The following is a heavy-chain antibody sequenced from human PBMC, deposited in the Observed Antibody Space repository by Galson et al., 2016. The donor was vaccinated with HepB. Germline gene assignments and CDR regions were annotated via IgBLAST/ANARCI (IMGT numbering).Heavy chain of an antibody. J-gene: IGHJ4*02. Sequence: ALVIPTQTLTLTCTFSGFTLTNSGVGVGWIRQPPGKALEWLALIYWADNRHSSPSLKRRLTFTKDTSKDQVVLTLTHMVPMDTATYYCAHSVGSDEWTGTSGWETYYFDYWGQGILVTVSS. CDR1: GFTLTNSGVG. CDR2: IYWADNR. D-gene: IGHD3/OR15-3a*01. CDR3: AHSVGSDEWTGTSGWETYYFDY. V-gene: IGHV2-5*02.